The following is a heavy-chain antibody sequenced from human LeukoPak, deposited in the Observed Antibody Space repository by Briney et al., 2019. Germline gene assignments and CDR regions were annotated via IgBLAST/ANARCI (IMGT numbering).Heavy chain of an antibody. CDR3: ARQAYCGGDCSVSGMDV. D-gene: IGHD2-21*02. J-gene: IGHJ6*02. CDR2: NYYSGST. Sequence: KSSETLSLTCTVSGGSMSSYYWSWIRQPPGKGLGWIGYNYYSGSTNYNPSLKSRVTISVDTSKNQFSLKLSSVTAADTAVYYCARQAYCGGDCSVSGMDVWGQGTTVTVSS. V-gene: IGHV4-59*08. CDR1: GGSMSSYY.